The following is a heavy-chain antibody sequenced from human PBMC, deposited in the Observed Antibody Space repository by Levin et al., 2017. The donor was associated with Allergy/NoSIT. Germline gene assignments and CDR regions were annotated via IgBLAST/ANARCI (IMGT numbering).Heavy chain of an antibody. CDR3: ATLVDILTVGDAFDI. Sequence: SQTLSLTCTVSGASITRYYWSWIRQPPGKGLEWIGYIYYSGSTNYNPSLKSRVTISVDTSKKQFSLKLSSVTAADTAVYYCATLVDILTVGDAFDIWGQGTLVTVSS. CDR1: GASITRYY. V-gene: IGHV4-59*01. J-gene: IGHJ3*02. CDR2: IYYSGST. D-gene: IGHD3-9*01.